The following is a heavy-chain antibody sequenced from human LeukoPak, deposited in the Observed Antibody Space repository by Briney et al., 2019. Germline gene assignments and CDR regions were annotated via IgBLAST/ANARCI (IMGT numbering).Heavy chain of an antibody. J-gene: IGHJ4*02. V-gene: IGHV3-66*01. CDR2: IYSGGST. CDR3: ARVRNYYGSGGIDY. Sequence: GGSLRLSCAASGFTVSSNYMSWVRQAPGKGLEWVSVIYSGGSTYYADSVKGRFTIFRDNSKNTLYLQMNSLRAEDTAVYYCARVRNYYGSGGIDYWGQGTLVTVSS. D-gene: IGHD3-10*01. CDR1: GFTVSSNY.